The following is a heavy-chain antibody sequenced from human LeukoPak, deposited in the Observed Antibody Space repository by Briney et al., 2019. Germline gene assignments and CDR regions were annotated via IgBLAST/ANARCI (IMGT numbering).Heavy chain of an antibody. CDR3: ALLLGVRGFDYIDY. CDR1: GGSFSVYY. D-gene: IGHD3-10*01. J-gene: IGHJ4*02. V-gene: IGHV4-34*01. CDR2: INHSGST. Sequence: PSETLSLTCAVYGGSFSVYYWSWIRQPPGKGLEWIGEINHSGSTNYNPSLKSRVTISVDTSKNQFSLKLSSVTAADTAVYYCALLLGVRGFDYIDYWGQGTLVTVSS.